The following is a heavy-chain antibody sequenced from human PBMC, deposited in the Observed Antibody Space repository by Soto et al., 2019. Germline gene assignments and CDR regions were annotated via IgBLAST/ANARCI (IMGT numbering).Heavy chain of an antibody. V-gene: IGHV4-30-2*01. D-gene: IGHD1-20*01. CDR1: GGSISSGGYS. CDR3: ARDRRITETAVYWFDP. J-gene: IGHJ5*02. CDR2: IYHSGST. Sequence: SETLSLTCAVSGGSISSGGYSWSWIRQPPGKGLEWIGYIYHSGSTYYNPSLKSRVTMSVDTSKNQFSLKLSSVTAADTAVYYCARDRRITETAVYWFDPWGQGALVTVSS.